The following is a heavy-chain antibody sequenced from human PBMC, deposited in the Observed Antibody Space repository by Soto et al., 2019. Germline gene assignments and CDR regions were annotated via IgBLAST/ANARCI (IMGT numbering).Heavy chain of an antibody. D-gene: IGHD6-19*01. CDR1: GGSISSYY. CDR2: IYYSGST. J-gene: IGHJ3*02. V-gene: IGHV4-59*08. CDR3: ATSEQWLVRRDAFDI. Sequence: PSETLSLTCTVSGGSISSYYWSWIRQPPGKGLEWIGYIYYSGSTNYNPSLKSRVTISVDTSKNQFSLKLSSVTAADTAVFYCATSEQWLVRRDAFDIWGQGTMVTVSS.